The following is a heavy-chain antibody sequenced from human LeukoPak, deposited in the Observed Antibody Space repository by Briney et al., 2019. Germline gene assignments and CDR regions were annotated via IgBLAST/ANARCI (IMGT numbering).Heavy chain of an antibody. D-gene: IGHD6-13*01. Sequence: ASVKVPCKASGGTFSSYAISWVRQAPGQGLEWMVWINPNSGGTNYAQKFQGRVTMTIDTSISTAYLEVTRLTSDDTALYYCARGEGSSIDYWGQGTLVTVSS. CDR1: GGTFSSYA. J-gene: IGHJ4*02. CDR2: INPNSGGT. V-gene: IGHV1-2*02. CDR3: ARGEGSSIDY.